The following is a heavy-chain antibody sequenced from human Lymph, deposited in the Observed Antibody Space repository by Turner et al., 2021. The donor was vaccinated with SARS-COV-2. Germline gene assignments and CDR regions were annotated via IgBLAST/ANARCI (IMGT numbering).Heavy chain of an antibody. J-gene: IGHJ4*02. V-gene: IGHV3-30*04. CDR3: AREMGSGSDY. D-gene: IGHD3-10*01. CDR2: ISYDGSNK. CDR1: GFTFSSYA. Sequence: QVQLVESGGGVVQPGSSLRLACTASGFTFSSYAMHWVRQAPGKGLELVLLISYDGSNKYYADSVKGRFTISRENSKNTLYLQMNSLRTEDTAVYYCAREMGSGSDYWGQGTLVTVSS.